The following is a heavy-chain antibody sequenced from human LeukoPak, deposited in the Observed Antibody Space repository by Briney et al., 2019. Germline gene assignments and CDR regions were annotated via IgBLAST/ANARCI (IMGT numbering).Heavy chain of an antibody. Sequence: SETLSLTCDVYGGSFSGYYCSWIRQPPGKGLEWIGEINHSGSTNYNPSLKSRVTISVDTSKTQFSLKLSSVTAADTAVYYCARVLRYFRRYYYYGMDVWGQGTTVTVSS. V-gene: IGHV4-34*01. CDR2: INHSGST. CDR1: GGSFSGYY. D-gene: IGHD3-9*01. CDR3: ARVLRYFRRYYYYGMDV. J-gene: IGHJ6*02.